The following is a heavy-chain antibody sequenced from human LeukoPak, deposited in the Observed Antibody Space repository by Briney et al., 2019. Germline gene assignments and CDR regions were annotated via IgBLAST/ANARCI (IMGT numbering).Heavy chain of an antibody. Sequence: PSETLSLTCAVYGGSFSGYYWSWIRQPPGKGLEWIGEINHSGSTNYNPPLKSRVTISVDTSKNQFSLKLSSVTAADTAVYYCARGLTDTLYYYDSRNFYYYYGMDVWGQGTTVTVSS. CDR1: GGSFSGYY. CDR3: ARGLTDTLYYYDSRNFYYYYGMDV. J-gene: IGHJ6*02. V-gene: IGHV4-34*01. CDR2: INHSGST. D-gene: IGHD3-22*01.